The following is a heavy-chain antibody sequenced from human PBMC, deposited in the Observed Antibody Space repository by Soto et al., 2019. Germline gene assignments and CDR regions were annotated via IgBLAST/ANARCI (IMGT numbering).Heavy chain of an antibody. CDR3: ARGYSSGSADAFDI. D-gene: IGHD6-19*01. CDR1: GDRFTSYG. CDR2: ISAYNGNT. Sequence: ASVKLSCKASGDRFTSYGISWVRQAPGQGLEWMGWISAYNGNTNYAQKLQGRVTMTTDTSTSTAYMELRSLRSDDTAVYYCARGYSSGSADAFDIWGQGTMVTVSS. J-gene: IGHJ3*02. V-gene: IGHV1-18*01.